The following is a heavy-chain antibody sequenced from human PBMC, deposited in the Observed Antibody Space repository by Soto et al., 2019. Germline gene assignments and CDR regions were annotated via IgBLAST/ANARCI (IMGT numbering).Heavy chain of an antibody. CDR1: GFPASSNF. CDR2: IYSGGGT. D-gene: IGHD1-1*01. V-gene: IGHV3-53*01. CDR3: ARGHTNFEYYFDC. Sequence: GGPMRLSCPASGFPASSNFMSWVRQPPEKGLEWVSIIYSGGGTYYTVSVKGRFTISRDTSRNTLYLQMNSLRAEDMAVYFCARGHTNFEYYFDCWGQGTQVTVSS. J-gene: IGHJ4*02.